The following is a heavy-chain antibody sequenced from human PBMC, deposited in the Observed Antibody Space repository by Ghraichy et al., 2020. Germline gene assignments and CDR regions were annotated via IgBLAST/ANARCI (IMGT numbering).Heavy chain of an antibody. CDR2: ISYDGSNK. J-gene: IGHJ4*02. Sequence: GGSLRLSCAASGFSFSSYAMHWVRQAPGKGLEWVASISYDGSNKYYADSVKGRFTISRDNSKTTLYLQMNSLRAEDTAVYYCARDASAGYSSSWYDSPDYWGQGTLVTVSS. CDR1: GFSFSSYA. V-gene: IGHV3-30*04. D-gene: IGHD6-13*01. CDR3: ARDASAGYSSSWYDSPDY.